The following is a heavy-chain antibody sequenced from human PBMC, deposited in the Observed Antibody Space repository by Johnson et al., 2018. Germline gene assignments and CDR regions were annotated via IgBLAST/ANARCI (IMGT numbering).Heavy chain of an antibody. Sequence: VQLVESGGGLVQPGGSLRLSCAASGFTFSSYDMHWVRQATGKGLEWVSAIGTAGDTYYPGSVKGRFTISRENAKNSLYLQMNSLKTEDTAVYYCTSARGYYDYDAVDIWGQGTMVTVSS. J-gene: IGHJ3*02. D-gene: IGHD3-16*01. V-gene: IGHV3-13*01. CDR1: GFTFSSYD. CDR2: IGTAGDT. CDR3: TSARGYYDYDAVDI.